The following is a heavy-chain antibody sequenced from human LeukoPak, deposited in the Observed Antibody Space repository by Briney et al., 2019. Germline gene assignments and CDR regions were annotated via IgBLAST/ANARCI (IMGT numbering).Heavy chain of an antibody. CDR2: VAYTGST. V-gene: IGHV4-30-4*01. CDR3: ARSGSGGWIDH. CDR1: GGSITSGEHY. D-gene: IGHD6-19*01. Sequence: SETLSLTCTVSGGSITSGEHYCSWIRQPPGKGLEWIGYVAYTGSTNYNPSLSSRVTMSVDTSKNQFSLKLSSVTAADTAVYYCARSGSGGWIDHWGQGTLVTVSS. J-gene: IGHJ4*02.